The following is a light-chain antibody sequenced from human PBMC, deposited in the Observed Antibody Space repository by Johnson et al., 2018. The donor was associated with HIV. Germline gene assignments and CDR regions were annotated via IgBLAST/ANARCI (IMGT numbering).Light chain of an antibody. J-gene: IGLJ1*01. CDR3: GTWDSSLSALYV. Sequence: QSVLTQPPSVSAAPGQKVTISCSGSSSNIGNYAVSWYQQLPGTAPKLLIYENNKRPSGIPDRFSGSKSGTSATLGITGLQTGDEADYYCGTWDSSLSALYVFGTGTKVTVL. CDR2: ENN. V-gene: IGLV1-51*02. CDR1: SSNIGNYA.